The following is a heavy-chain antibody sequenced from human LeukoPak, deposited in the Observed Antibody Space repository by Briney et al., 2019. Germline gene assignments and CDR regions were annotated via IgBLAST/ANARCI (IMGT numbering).Heavy chain of an antibody. CDR2: ISYDGSNK. CDR3: ARDLAWGAFDY. D-gene: IGHD7-27*01. Sequence: PGGSLRLSCAASGFTFSSYAMHWVRQAPGKGLEWVAVISYDGSNKYYADSVKGRFTISRDDSKNTLSLQMNSLRVEDTAVYPCARDLAWGAFDYWGQGTLVTVSS. J-gene: IGHJ4*02. V-gene: IGHV3-30*04. CDR1: GFTFSSYA.